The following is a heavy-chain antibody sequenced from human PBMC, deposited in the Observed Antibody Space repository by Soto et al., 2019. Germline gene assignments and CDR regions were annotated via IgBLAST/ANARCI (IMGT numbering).Heavy chain of an antibody. Sequence: ASETLSLTCAVYGGSFSGYYWSWIRQPPGKGLEWIGEINHSGSTNYNPSLKSRVTISVDTSKNQFSLKLSSVTAADTAVYYCARGDIVVVPAIGYYYGMDVWGQGTTVTVSS. D-gene: IGHD2-2*01. CDR3: ARGDIVVVPAIGYYYGMDV. J-gene: IGHJ6*02. CDR1: GGSFSGYY. CDR2: INHSGST. V-gene: IGHV4-34*01.